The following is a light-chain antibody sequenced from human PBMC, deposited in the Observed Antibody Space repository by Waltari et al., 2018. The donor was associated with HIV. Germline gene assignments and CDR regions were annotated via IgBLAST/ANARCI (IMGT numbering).Light chain of an antibody. CDR1: ALPKKY. V-gene: IGLV3-25*03. CDR2: KDS. J-gene: IGLJ3*02. CDR3: ESADSSLWV. Sequence: SYELTQPPSVSVSPGKTARITCSGDALPKKYAYWYQQKAGQAPVLVIYKDSERPSGIPERFSGSSSGTTVTLTISGVQAEDEADYYCESADSSLWVFGGGTKLTVL.